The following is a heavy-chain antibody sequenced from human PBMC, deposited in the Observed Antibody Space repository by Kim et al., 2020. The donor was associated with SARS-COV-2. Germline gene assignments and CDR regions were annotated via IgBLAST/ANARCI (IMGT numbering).Heavy chain of an antibody. J-gene: IGHJ6*02. Sequence: GGSLRLSCAASGFTFDDYAMHWVRQAPGKGLEWVSGISWNSGSIGYADSVKGRFTISRDNAKNSLYLQMNSLRAEDTALYYCAPLAGTLWFGEFYYYGMDVWGQGTTVTVSS. V-gene: IGHV3-9*01. CDR2: ISWNSGSI. CDR1: GFTFDDYA. D-gene: IGHD3-10*01. CDR3: APLAGTLWFGEFYYYGMDV.